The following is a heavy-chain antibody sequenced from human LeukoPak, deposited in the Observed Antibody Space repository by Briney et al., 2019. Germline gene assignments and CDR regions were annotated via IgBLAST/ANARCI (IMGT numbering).Heavy chain of an antibody. J-gene: IGHJ4*02. CDR2: IYSGGST. V-gene: IGHV3-66*01. CDR3: ARENPALGGACDY. Sequence: PGGSLRLSCAASGFTVSSNYMSWVRQAPGKGLEWVSVIYSGGSTYYADSVKGRFTISRDNSKNTLYLQMNSLRAEDTAVYYCARENPALGGACDYWGQGTLVTVSS. D-gene: IGHD7-27*01. CDR1: GFTVSSNY.